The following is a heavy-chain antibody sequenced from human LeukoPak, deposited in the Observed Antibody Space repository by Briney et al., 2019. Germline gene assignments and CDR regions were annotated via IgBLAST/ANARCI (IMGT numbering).Heavy chain of an antibody. CDR3: ARVGSGGFGVFDY. CDR2: IIPIFGTA. J-gene: IGHJ4*02. D-gene: IGHD3-10*01. Sequence: SVKVSCKASGGTFSSYAISWVRQAPGQGLEWMGGIIPIFGTANYAQKFQGRVTITADESTSTAYMELSSLRSEDTAVYYCARVGSGGFGVFDYWGQGTLVTVSS. V-gene: IGHV1-69*01. CDR1: GGTFSSYA.